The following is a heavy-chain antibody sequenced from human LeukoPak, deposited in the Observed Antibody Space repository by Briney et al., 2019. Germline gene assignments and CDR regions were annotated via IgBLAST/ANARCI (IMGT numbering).Heavy chain of an antibody. CDR1: GGSFSGYY. V-gene: IGHV4-34*01. Sequence: PSETLSLTCAVYGGSFSGYYWSWIRQPPGKGLEWIGEINHSGSTNYNPSLKSRVTISVDTSKNQFSLKLSSVTAADTAVYYYARGYCSGGSCYEQGNDYWGQGTLVTVSS. D-gene: IGHD2-15*01. J-gene: IGHJ4*02. CDR2: INHSGST. CDR3: ARGYCSGGSCYEQGNDY.